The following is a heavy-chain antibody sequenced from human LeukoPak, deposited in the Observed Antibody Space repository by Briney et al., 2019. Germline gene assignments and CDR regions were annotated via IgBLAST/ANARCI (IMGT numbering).Heavy chain of an antibody. J-gene: IGHJ4*02. V-gene: IGHV4-39*01. Sequence: PSETLSLTCTVSGVSIRSSNNFWGWIRQPPGKGPEWIGSMHYSGTTYYIPSLRSRATISVDTSKNQFSLKLSSVTAADTAVYYCARHEEEDGYNAKTFDFWGQGTLVTVSS. CDR1: GVSIRSSNNF. CDR3: ARHEEEDGYNAKTFDF. D-gene: IGHD5-24*01. CDR2: MHYSGTT.